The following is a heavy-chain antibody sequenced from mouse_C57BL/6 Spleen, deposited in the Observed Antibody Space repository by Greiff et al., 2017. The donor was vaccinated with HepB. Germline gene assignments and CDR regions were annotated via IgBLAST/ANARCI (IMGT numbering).Heavy chain of an antibody. Sequence: EVKLVESGGGLVKPGGSLKLSCAASGFTFSDYGMHWVRQAPEKGLEWVAYISSGSSTIYYADTVKGRFTISRDNAKNTLFLQVTSLRSEDTAMYYCARGLRHFDDWGQGTTLTVSS. V-gene: IGHV5-17*01. D-gene: IGHD2-4*01. CDR1: GFTFSDYG. J-gene: IGHJ2*01. CDR2: ISSGSSTI. CDR3: ARGLRHFDD.